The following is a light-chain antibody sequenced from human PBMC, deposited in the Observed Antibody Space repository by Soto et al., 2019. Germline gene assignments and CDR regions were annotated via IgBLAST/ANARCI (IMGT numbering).Light chain of an antibody. CDR2: LSSDGSH. Sequence: QPVLTQSPSASASMGASGKINCTLYSWHSEYAIAWHQQQSEKGHRYLLKLSSDGSHSKGDGTPDRFSGSSSGAERYIGSSSLQFADEADHDCQIWGSGIVVFGGGTQLTVL. V-gene: IGLV4-69*01. CDR1: SWHSEYA. CDR3: QIWGSGIVV. J-gene: IGLJ2*01.